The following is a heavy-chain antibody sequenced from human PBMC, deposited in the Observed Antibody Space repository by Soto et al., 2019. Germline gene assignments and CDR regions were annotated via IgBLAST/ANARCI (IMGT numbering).Heavy chain of an antibody. CDR3: ARNCYCSGGTCYHYYLDY. V-gene: IGHV3-30*04. J-gene: IGHJ4*02. Sequence: QVQLVESGGGVVQPGRSLRLSCAASGFTFSGYSMHWVRQAPGKGLEWVAVLSYDGANGYYADSVKGRCTISRDNSKNTLYLQMNSLRAEDTAVYYCARNCYCSGGTCYHYYLDYWGQGTLVTVSS. CDR2: LSYDGANG. D-gene: IGHD2-15*01. CDR1: GFTFSGYS.